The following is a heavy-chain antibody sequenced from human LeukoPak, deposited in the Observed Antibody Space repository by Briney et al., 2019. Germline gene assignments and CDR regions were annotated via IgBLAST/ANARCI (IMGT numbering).Heavy chain of an antibody. CDR2: INPNSGVT. CDR1: GYTSTGYF. Sequence: GASVKVSCKASGYTSTGYFMHWVRQAPGQGLEWMGWINPNSGVTNYAQKFQGWVTMTRDTSISTAYMELSRLRSDDTAVYYCARTYYYGSSGANDAFDIWGQGTMATVSS. J-gene: IGHJ3*02. D-gene: IGHD3-22*01. CDR3: ARTYYYGSSGANDAFDI. V-gene: IGHV1-2*04.